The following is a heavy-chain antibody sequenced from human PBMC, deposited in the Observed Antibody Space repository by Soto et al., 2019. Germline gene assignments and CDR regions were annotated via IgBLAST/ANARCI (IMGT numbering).Heavy chain of an antibody. Sequence: ASVKVSCKSSGYTFTSYYMHWVRQAPGQGLEWMGIINPSGGSTSYAQKFQGRVTVTRDTSTSTVYMELSSLRSDDTAVYYCARRIAEGMDVWGQGTRVTVSS. CDR3: ARRIAEGMDV. CDR2: INPSGGST. J-gene: IGHJ6*02. D-gene: IGHD6-13*01. V-gene: IGHV1-46*01. CDR1: GYTFTSYY.